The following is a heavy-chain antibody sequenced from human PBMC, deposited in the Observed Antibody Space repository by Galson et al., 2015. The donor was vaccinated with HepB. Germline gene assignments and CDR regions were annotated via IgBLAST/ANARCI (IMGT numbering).Heavy chain of an antibody. CDR2: IYSGGST. CDR1: GFTVSSSY. J-gene: IGHJ2*01. D-gene: IGHD2/OR15-2a*01. Sequence: SLRLSCAASGFTVSSSYMSWVRQAPGKGLEWVSVIYSGGSTYYADSVKGRFTISRDIPKNTLYLQMNSLRAEDTAVYYCAREVIRLRYFDLWGRGTLVTVSS. CDR3: AREVIRLRYFDL. V-gene: IGHV3-53*01.